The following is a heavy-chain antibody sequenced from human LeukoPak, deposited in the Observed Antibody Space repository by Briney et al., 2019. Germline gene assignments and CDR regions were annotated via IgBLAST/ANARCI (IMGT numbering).Heavy chain of an antibody. CDR2: IYYSGST. CDR1: GGSISSYY. J-gene: IGHJ5*02. CDR3: ARDGPASEDWFDP. V-gene: IGHV4-59*01. Sequence: SETLSLTCTVSGGSISSYYWSWIRQPPGKGLEWIGYIYYSGSTNYNPSLKSRVTISVDTSKNQFSLKLSSVTAADTAVYYCARDGPASEDWFDPWGQGTLVTVSS. D-gene: IGHD2-2*01.